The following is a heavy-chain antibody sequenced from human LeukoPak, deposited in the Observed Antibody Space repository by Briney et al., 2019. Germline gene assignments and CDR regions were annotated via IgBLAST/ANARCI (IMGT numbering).Heavy chain of an antibody. D-gene: IGHD3-10*01. J-gene: IGHJ1*01. V-gene: IGHV5-51*01. CDR2: IYPDDSDT. Sequence: GESLKISFQGSGYRFSEYWIGWVRPMPGKGLEWMGIIYPDDSDTRYSPSFQGQVTISADKSISTAYLQWSSLKASDTAMYFCATYAGSYSKYFQHWGQGTLVTVSS. CDR3: ATYAGSYSKYFQH. CDR1: GYRFSEYW.